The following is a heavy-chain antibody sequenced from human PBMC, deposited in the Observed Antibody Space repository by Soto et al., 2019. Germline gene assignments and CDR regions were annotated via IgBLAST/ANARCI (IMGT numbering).Heavy chain of an antibody. J-gene: IGHJ2*01. CDR3: ARDRDGSGIPNWYFDL. Sequence: QVQLVESGGGVVQPGRSLRLSCAASGFTFSSYGMHWVRQAPGKGLEWVAVIWYDGSNKYYADSVKGRFTISRDNSKNTLYLQMNSLRAEDTAVYYGARDRDGSGIPNWYFDLWGRGTLVTVSS. V-gene: IGHV3-33*01. CDR2: IWYDGSNK. D-gene: IGHD3-10*01. CDR1: GFTFSSYG.